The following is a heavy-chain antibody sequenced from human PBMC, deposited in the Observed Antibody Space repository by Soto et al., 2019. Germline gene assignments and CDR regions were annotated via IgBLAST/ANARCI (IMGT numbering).Heavy chain of an antibody. D-gene: IGHD6-19*01. CDR2: ISCDGSNK. J-gene: IGHJ6*02. V-gene: IGHV3-30-3*01. CDR1: GFTFSSYA. CDR3: ARDYSSGLYYYYGMDV. Sequence: GGSLRLSCAASGFTFSSYAMHWVRQAPGKGLEWVAVISCDGSNKYYADSVKGRFTISRDNSKNTLYLQMNSLRAEDTAVYYCARDYSSGLYYYYGMDVWGQGTTVTVSS.